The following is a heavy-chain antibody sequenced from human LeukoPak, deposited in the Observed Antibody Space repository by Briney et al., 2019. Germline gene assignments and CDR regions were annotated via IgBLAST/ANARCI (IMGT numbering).Heavy chain of an antibody. Sequence: GGSLRLSCAASGFTFSSYGMHWVRQAPGKGLEWVAVISYDGSNKYYADSVKGRFTISRDNSKNTLYLQMNSLRAEDTAVYYCARSYYGIDYWGQGTLVTVSS. V-gene: IGHV3-30*03. CDR1: GFTFSSYG. CDR2: ISYDGSNK. CDR3: ARSYYGIDY. J-gene: IGHJ4*02. D-gene: IGHD3-10*01.